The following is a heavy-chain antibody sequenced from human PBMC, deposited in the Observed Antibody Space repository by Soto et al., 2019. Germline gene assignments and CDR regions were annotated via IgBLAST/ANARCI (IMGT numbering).Heavy chain of an antibody. D-gene: IGHD3-10*01. Sequence: SETLSLTCAVYGGSFSGYYWSWIRQPPGKGLEWIGEINHSGSTNYNPSLKSRVTISVDTSKNQFSLKLSSVTAADTAVYYCARVSGVLLWFGEFYYYGMDVWGQGTTVTVSS. CDR3: ARVSGVLLWFGEFYYYGMDV. J-gene: IGHJ6*02. V-gene: IGHV4-34*01. CDR2: INHSGST. CDR1: GGSFSGYY.